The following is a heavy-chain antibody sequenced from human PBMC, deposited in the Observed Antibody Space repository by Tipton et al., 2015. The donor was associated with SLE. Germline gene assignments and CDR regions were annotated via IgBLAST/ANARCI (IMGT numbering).Heavy chain of an antibody. V-gene: IGHV4-61*01. J-gene: IGHJ4*02. CDR2: ISYSGST. CDR1: GGSIGSRPYY. CDR3: ARDAYCSGGSCYGFDS. D-gene: IGHD2-15*01. Sequence: LRLSCFVSGGSIGSRPYYWSWIRRPPGKGLEWIGHISYSGSTHYNSSLKSRVTMSLDASKNQFSLTVSSVTAADTAVYHCARDAYCSGGSCYGFDSWGPGTLVAVSS.